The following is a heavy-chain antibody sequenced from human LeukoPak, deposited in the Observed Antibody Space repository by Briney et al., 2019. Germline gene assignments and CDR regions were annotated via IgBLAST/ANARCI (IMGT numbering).Heavy chain of an antibody. Sequence: GGSLRLSCAASGFTFSSYGMHWVRQAPGKGLEWVSYISSSGSNIYYADSVKGRFTISRDNAKNSLYLQMNSLRDEDTAVYYCARHYSGSYYVVGYWGQGTLVTVSS. CDR2: ISSSGSNI. D-gene: IGHD1-26*01. CDR1: GFTFSSYG. V-gene: IGHV3-48*02. J-gene: IGHJ4*02. CDR3: ARHYSGSYYVVGY.